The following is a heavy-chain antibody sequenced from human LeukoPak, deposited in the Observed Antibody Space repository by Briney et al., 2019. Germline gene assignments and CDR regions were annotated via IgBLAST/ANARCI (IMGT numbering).Heavy chain of an antibody. CDR1: GDSVFSNSAS. J-gene: IGHJ6*02. Sequence: SQTLSLTCAISGDSVFSNSASWNWIRQSPSRGLEWLGRTYYRSKWYNDYAVSVKSRITINPDTSKNQFPLQLNSVTPEDTAVYYCAREGGISAINYYSMDVWGQGTTVTVSS. CDR3: AREGGISAINYYSMDV. D-gene: IGHD2-21*01. V-gene: IGHV6-1*01. CDR2: TYYRSKWYN.